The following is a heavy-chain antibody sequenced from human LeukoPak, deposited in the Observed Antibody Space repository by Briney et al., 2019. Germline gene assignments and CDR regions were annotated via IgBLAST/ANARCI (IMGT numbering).Heavy chain of an antibody. V-gene: IGHV3-30*18. Sequence: GGSLRLSCAASGFTFSSYGMHWVRQAPGKGLEWVAVISYDGSNKYYADSVKGRFTISRDNSKNTLYLQMNSLRAEDTAVYYCAKELSYWKCGSWYSDPSPQDYWGQGTLVTVSS. J-gene: IGHJ4*02. CDR2: ISYDGSNK. CDR1: GFTFSSYG. CDR3: AKELSYWKCGSWYSDPSPQDY. D-gene: IGHD2-15*01.